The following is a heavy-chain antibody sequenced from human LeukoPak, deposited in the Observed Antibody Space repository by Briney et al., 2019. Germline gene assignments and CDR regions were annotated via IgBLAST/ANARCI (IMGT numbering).Heavy chain of an antibody. CDR1: GYTFTGYY. CDR2: INPNSGGT. J-gene: IGHJ4*02. Sequence: ASVKVSCKASGYTFTGYYVHWVRQAPGQGLEWMGWINPNSGGTDYAENFQGRVTMTRDTSISTAYMELSRLRSDDTAEYYCARDFGRQLDRQGYWGQGTLVTVSS. D-gene: IGHD6-13*01. V-gene: IGHV1-2*02. CDR3: ARDFGRQLDRQGY.